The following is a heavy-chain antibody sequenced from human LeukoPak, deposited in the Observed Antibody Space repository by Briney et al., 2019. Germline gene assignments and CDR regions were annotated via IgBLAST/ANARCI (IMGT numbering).Heavy chain of an antibody. Sequence: ASVKVSCKASGYSFTNYGISWVRQAPGQGLEWMGWISGYNGNTNYAQKFQGRVTMTTDTSTTIAYMDLRSLRSDDTAVYYCARGWDYDSGGRPTAYVYWGQGTQVTVSS. CDR1: GYSFTNYG. V-gene: IGHV1-18*01. D-gene: IGHD3-22*01. CDR3: ARGWDYDSGGRPTAYVY. CDR2: ISGYNGNT. J-gene: IGHJ4*02.